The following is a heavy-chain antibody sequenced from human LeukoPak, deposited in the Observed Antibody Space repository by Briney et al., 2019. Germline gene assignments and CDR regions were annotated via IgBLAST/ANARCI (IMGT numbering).Heavy chain of an antibody. J-gene: IGHJ4*02. D-gene: IGHD3-16*01. CDR2: ISYSGST. Sequence: SETLSLTCTVSGDSISSYHWSWIRQSPGKGLEWIGYISYSGSTNYNPSLKSRVTISVVTSKNQFSLQLSSVTAADTAVYYCARVGRGDHTWGSYYFDHWGQGTLVTVSS. CDR3: ARVGRGDHTWGSYYFDH. V-gene: IGHV4-59*01. CDR1: GDSISSYH.